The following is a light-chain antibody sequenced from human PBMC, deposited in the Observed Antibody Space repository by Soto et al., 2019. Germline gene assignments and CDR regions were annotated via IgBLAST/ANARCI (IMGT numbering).Light chain of an antibody. CDR3: LLYYGSPQPNWV. J-gene: IGLJ3*02. V-gene: IGLV7-43*01. CDR2: STT. Sequence: QAVVTQEPSLTVSPGGTVTLTCASSTGPVTSGYYPNWFQQKPGQAPRPLIYSTTNEHSWTPARFSGSLLGGKAALTQSGVLPEDEAEYYCLLYYGSPQPNWVFGGGTKLTVL. CDR1: TGPVTSGYY.